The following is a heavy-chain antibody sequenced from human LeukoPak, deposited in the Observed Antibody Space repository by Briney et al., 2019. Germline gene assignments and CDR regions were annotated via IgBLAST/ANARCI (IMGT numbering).Heavy chain of an antibody. D-gene: IGHD3-16*02. Sequence: GGSLRLSCAAYGFTFSSYAMSWVRQAPGKGLEWVSAISGSGGSTYYADSVKGRFTISRDNSKNTLYLQMNSLRAEDTAVYYCAKKEYDYVWGSYPGDYWGQGTLVTVSS. CDR2: ISGSGGST. J-gene: IGHJ4*02. V-gene: IGHV3-23*01. CDR3: AKKEYDYVWGSYPGDY. CDR1: GFTFSSYA.